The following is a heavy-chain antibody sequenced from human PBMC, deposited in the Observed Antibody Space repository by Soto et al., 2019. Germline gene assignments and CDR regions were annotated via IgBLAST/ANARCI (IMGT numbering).Heavy chain of an antibody. Sequence: GPTLVNPTQTLTLTCTFSGFSFSTRLMGVGWIRQPPGKALEWLALIYWDDNKLFSPSLKSRLTITKDTSKNQVVLTMTNMDPVDTATYYCAHAYYDFWSGYKDYYYYYMDVWGKGTTVTVSS. D-gene: IGHD3-3*01. CDR2: IYWDDNK. CDR1: GFSFSTRLMG. V-gene: IGHV2-5*02. CDR3: AHAYYDFWSGYKDYYYYYMDV. J-gene: IGHJ6*03.